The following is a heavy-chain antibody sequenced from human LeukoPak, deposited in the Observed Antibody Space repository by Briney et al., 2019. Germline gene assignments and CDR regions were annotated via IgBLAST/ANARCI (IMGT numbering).Heavy chain of an antibody. D-gene: IGHD3-22*01. J-gene: IGHJ4*02. CDR1: GFTFSSYG. CDR2: ISYDGSNK. CDR3: AKENYYDSSGYFSFYFDY. Sequence: QSGGSLRLSCAASGFTFSSYGMHWVRQAPGKGLEWVAIISYDGSNKYYADSVKGRFTISRDNSNNTLYLRMNSLRAEDTAVYYCAKENYYDSSGYFSFYFDYWGQGTLVTVSS. V-gene: IGHV3-30*18.